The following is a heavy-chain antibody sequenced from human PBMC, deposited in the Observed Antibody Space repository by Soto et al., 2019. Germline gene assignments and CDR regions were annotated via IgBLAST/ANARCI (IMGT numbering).Heavy chain of an antibody. J-gene: IGHJ6*02. CDR3: AREVGDIVLGPYYYYGMDV. V-gene: IGHV4-30-4*01. CDR2: IYYSGST. Sequence: QVQLQESGPGLVKPSQTLSLTCTVSGGSISSGDYYWSWIRQPPGKGLEWIGYIYYSGSTYYNPSLKSRVTISVDTSKNQFSLKLSSVTAADTAVYYCAREVGDIVLGPYYYYGMDVWGQGTTVTVSS. CDR1: GGSISSGDYY. D-gene: IGHD2-8*01.